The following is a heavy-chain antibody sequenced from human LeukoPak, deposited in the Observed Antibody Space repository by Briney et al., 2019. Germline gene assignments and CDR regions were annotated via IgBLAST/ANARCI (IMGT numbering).Heavy chain of an antibody. CDR1: VYTFTSYD. CDR3: ARGPPPYCSGDSCYSFLYFHH. Sequence: GASVNVSCKASVYTFTSYDISWVRQATGQGREWMGGMNPTSGNTGYAQKFQGRGTMTRDTSITTAYLELTTLRSDDPAVYYCARGPPPYCSGDSCYSFLYFHHWGQGTLVTVSS. V-gene: IGHV1-8*01. J-gene: IGHJ1*01. D-gene: IGHD2-15*01. CDR2: MNPTSGNT.